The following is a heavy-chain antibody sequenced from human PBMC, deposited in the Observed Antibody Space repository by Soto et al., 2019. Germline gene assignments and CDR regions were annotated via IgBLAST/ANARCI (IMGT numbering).Heavy chain of an antibody. J-gene: IGHJ5*02. V-gene: IGHV4-34*01. D-gene: IGHD6-19*01. Sequence: SETLSLTCAVYGGSFSGYYWSWIRQPPGRGLEWIGEINHSGSTNYNPSLKSRVTISVDTSKNQFSLKLSSVTAADTAVYYCARVGAVAGTNWFEPWGQGTLVTVSS. CDR3: ARVGAVAGTNWFEP. CDR2: INHSGST. CDR1: GGSFSGYY.